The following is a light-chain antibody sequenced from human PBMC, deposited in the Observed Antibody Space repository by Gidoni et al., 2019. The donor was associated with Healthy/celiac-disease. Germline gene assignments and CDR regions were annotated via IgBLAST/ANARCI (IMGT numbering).Light chain of an antibody. CDR1: QSVSSY. J-gene: IGKJ5*01. CDR3: QQRSNWPPIT. Sequence: EIVLTQSPATLSLSPGERATLSCRARQSVSSYLAWYQQKPGQAPRLLIYDASNRATCIPARFSGSGSGTDFTLTISRLEPEDFAVYYCQQRSNWPPITFGQGTRLEIK. CDR2: DAS. V-gene: IGKV3-11*01.